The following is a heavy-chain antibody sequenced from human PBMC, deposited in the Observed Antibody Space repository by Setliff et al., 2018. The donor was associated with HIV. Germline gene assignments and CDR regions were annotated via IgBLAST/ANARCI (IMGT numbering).Heavy chain of an antibody. CDR3: ASFYGDYGY. Sequence: GESLKISCAASGFNFKTYGMTWVRQAPGKGLDWVAHIGSSNHGIHYTASVQGRFTVSRDNANNLLFLQMNNLRDEDTAVYYCASFYGDYGYWGHGTQVTV. J-gene: IGHJ4*01. D-gene: IGHD3-10*01. CDR2: IGSSNHGI. V-gene: IGHV3-48*02. CDR1: GFNFKTYG.